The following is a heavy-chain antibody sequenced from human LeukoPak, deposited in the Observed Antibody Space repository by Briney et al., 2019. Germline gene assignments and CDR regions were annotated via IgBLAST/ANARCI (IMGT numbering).Heavy chain of an antibody. CDR3: ATRSYYDSSGYCYEGY. CDR2: ISAYNGNT. J-gene: IGHJ4*02. D-gene: IGHD3-22*01. Sequence: ASVNVSCKGSGYTFTRFGISWVRQAPGQGLEWMGWISAYNGNTDYAQNFQGRVTMTTDTSTSTAYMELRSLRSDDTAVYYCATRSYYDSSGYCYEGYWGQGTLVTVSS. CDR1: GYTFTRFG. V-gene: IGHV1-18*01.